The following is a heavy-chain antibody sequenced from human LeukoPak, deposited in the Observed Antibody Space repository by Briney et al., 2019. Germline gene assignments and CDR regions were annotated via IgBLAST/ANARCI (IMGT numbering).Heavy chain of an antibody. CDR1: GGSISSATYY. CDR2: IYHSGST. D-gene: IGHD6-13*01. CDR3: ARVGGSSDPFDY. V-gene: IGHV4-61*10. J-gene: IGHJ4*02. Sequence: SETLSLTCTVSGGSISSATYYWNWIRQPAGKGLEWIGEIYHSGSTNYNPSLKSRVTISVDKSKNQFSLKLSSVTAADTAVYYCARVGGSSDPFDYWGQGTLVTVSS.